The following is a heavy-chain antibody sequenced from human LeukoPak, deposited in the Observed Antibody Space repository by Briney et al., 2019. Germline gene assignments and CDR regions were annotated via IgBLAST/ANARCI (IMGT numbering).Heavy chain of an antibody. CDR1: GFTFSSYG. D-gene: IGHD6-19*01. J-gene: IGHJ6*02. CDR3: AKDRLGLAVAGTYYYYGMDV. CDR2: ISYDGSNK. Sequence: GGSLRLSCAASGFTFSSYGMHWVRQAPGKGLEWVAVISYDGSNKYYADSVKGRFTISRDNSKNTLYLQMNSLRAEDTAVYYCAKDRLGLAVAGTYYYYGMDVWGQGTTVTVSS. V-gene: IGHV3-30*18.